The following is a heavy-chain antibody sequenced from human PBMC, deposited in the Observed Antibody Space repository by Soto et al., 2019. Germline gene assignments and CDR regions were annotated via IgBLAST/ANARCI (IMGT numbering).Heavy chain of an antibody. D-gene: IGHD3-22*01. CDR2: INPGNGNT. Sequence: GASVKVSCKASGYTFTNYAIHWVRQAPGQRLEWMGWINPGNGNTKYSQKFQGRVTITRDTSASTAYMELSSLRSEDTAVYYCARGERYYYDTSGYFGFDYWGQGTLVTSPQ. CDR3: ARGERYYYDTSGYFGFDY. J-gene: IGHJ4*02. V-gene: IGHV1-3*01. CDR1: GYTFTNYA.